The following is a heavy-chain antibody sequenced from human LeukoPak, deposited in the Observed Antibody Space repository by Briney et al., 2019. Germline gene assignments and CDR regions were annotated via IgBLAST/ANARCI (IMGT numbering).Heavy chain of an antibody. CDR2: ISYDGSNK. V-gene: IGHV3-30*18. CDR3: AKGPSHDAFDI. CDR1: GFTFSSYG. J-gene: IGHJ3*02. Sequence: GGSLRLSCAASGFTFSSYGMHWVRQAPGKGLEWVAVISYDGSNKYYADSMKGRFTISRDNSKNTLYLQMNSLRAEDTAVYYCAKGPSHDAFDIWGQGTMVTVSS. D-gene: IGHD2-2*01.